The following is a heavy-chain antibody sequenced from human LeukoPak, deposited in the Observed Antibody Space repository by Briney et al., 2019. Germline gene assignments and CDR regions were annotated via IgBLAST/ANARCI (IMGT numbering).Heavy chain of an antibody. V-gene: IGHV4-39*01. Sequence: SETLSLTCTVSGGSISSSSYYWGWIRQPPGKGLEWIGSIYYSGSTYYNPSLKSRATISVDTSKNQFSLKLSSVTAADTAVYYCARHLIYYGSGSYYRSPFDYWGQGTLVTVSS. CDR3: ARHLIYYGSGSYYRSPFDY. CDR1: GGSISSSSYY. CDR2: IYYSGST. D-gene: IGHD3-10*01. J-gene: IGHJ4*02.